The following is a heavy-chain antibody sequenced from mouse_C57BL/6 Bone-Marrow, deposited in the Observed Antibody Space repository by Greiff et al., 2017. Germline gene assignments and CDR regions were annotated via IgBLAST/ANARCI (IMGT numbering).Heavy chain of an antibody. V-gene: IGHV1-69*01. Sequence: QVQLKQPGAELVMPGASVKLSCKASGYTFTSYWMHWVKQRPGQGLEWIGEIDPSASYPNYNQKFKGKSTLTVDKSSSTAYMQLSSLTSEDSAVYYCALLGPWFAYWGQGTLVTVSA. CDR2: IDPSASYP. CDR3: ALLGPWFAY. J-gene: IGHJ3*01. D-gene: IGHD2-10*01. CDR1: GYTFTSYW.